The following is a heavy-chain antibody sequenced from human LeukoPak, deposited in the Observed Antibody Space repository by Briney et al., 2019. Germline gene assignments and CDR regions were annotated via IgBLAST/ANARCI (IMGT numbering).Heavy chain of an antibody. Sequence: GRSLRLSCAASGFAFSSYGMHWVRQAPGKGLEWVAVISYDGSNKYYADSVKGRFTISRDNSKNTLYLQMNSLRAEDTAVYYCAKDSCCYGSGSYDVWGQGTLVTVSS. CDR1: GFAFSSYG. D-gene: IGHD3-10*01. J-gene: IGHJ4*02. CDR3: AKDSCCYGSGSYDV. V-gene: IGHV3-30*18. CDR2: ISYDGSNK.